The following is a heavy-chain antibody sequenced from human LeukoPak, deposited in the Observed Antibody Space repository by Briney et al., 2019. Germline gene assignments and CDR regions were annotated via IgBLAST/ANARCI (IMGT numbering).Heavy chain of an antibody. CDR1: GYTFTSYA. J-gene: IGHJ5*02. D-gene: IGHD3-10*01. Sequence: ASVKVSCKASGYTFTSYAMNWVRQAPGQGLEWMGWINTNTGNPTYAQGFTGRFVFSLDTSVSTAYLQISSLKAEDTAVYYCARAPIVLWFGELSNHNWFDPWGQGTLVTVSS. V-gene: IGHV7-4-1*02. CDR2: INTNTGNP. CDR3: ARAPIVLWFGELSNHNWFDP.